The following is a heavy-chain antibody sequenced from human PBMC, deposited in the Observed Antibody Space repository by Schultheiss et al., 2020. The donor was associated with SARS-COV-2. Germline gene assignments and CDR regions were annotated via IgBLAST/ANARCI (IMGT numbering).Heavy chain of an antibody. CDR3: ARGRYCSSTSCYAFAHYYYMDV. V-gene: IGHV4-61*08. CDR2: IYYSGST. D-gene: IGHD2-2*01. CDR1: GGSISSGGYY. J-gene: IGHJ6*03. Sequence: SETLSLTCTVSGGSISSGGYYWSWIRQHPGKGLEWIGYIYYSGSTNYNPSLRSRVTISVDTAKNQFSLKMYSVTAADTAVYYCARGRYCSSTSCYAFAHYYYMDVWGKGTTVTVSS.